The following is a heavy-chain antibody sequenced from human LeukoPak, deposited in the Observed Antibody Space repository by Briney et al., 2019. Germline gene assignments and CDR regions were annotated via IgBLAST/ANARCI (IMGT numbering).Heavy chain of an antibody. CDR1: GFTFSSYA. CDR3: ALGGYDILTLGDY. D-gene: IGHD3-9*01. V-gene: IGHV3-23*01. Sequence: QSGGSLRLSCAASGFTFSSYAMSWVRQAPGKGLEWVSAISGSGGSTYYADSVKGRFTISRDDSKNTLYLQMNSLRAEDTALYYCALGGYDILTLGDYWGQGTLVTVSS. J-gene: IGHJ4*02. CDR2: ISGSGGST.